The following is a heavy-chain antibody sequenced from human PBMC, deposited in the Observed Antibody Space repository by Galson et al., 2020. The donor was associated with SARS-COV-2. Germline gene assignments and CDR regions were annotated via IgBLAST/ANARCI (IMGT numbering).Heavy chain of an antibody. CDR1: GFTFDDYA. CDR2: ISWNSGSI. CDR3: AKDPGGVLWFGKSDYYGMDV. Sequence: GGSLRLSCAASGFTFDDYAMHWVRQAPGKGLEWVSGISWNSGSIGYADSVKGRFTISRDNAKNSLYLQMNSLRAEDTALYYCAKDPGGVLWFGKSDYYGMDVWGQGTTVTVSS. D-gene: IGHD3-10*01. V-gene: IGHV3-9*01. J-gene: IGHJ6*02.